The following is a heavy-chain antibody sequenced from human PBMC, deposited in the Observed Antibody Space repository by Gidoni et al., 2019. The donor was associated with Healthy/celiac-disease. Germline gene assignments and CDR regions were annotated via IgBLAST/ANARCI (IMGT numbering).Heavy chain of an antibody. V-gene: IGHV3-23*01. D-gene: IGHD3-10*01. CDR3: AKSGSGFGELLPESFGAFDI. J-gene: IGHJ3*02. CDR2: ISGSGGST. Sequence: EVQLLESGGGLVQPGGSLRLSCAASGFTFSSYAMSWVRQAPGKGLEWVSAISGSGGSTYYADSVKGRFTISRDNSKNTLYLQMNSLRAEDTAVYYCAKSGSGFGELLPESFGAFDIWGQGTMVTVSS. CDR1: GFTFSSYA.